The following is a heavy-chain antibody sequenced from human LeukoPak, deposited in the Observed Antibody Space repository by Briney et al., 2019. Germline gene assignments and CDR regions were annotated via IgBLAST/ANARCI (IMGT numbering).Heavy chain of an antibody. V-gene: IGHV1-2*02. J-gene: IGHJ4*02. D-gene: IGHD5-12*01. CDR1: GYTFTGYY. CDR2: INPNSGGT. Sequence: GASVKVSCKASGYTFTGYYMHWVRQAPGLGLEWMGWINPNSGGTNYAQKFQGRVTMTRDTSISTAYMELSRLRSDDTAVYYCARDLDIVATTTQYYFDYWGQGTLVTVSS. CDR3: ARDLDIVATTTQYYFDY.